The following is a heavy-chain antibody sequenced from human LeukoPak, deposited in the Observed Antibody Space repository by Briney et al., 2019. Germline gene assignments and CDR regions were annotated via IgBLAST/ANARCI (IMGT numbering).Heavy chain of an antibody. J-gene: IGHJ6*03. D-gene: IGHD6-19*01. Sequence: SVKVSCKASGGTFSSYAVSWVRQAPGQGLEWMGGIIPIFGTPKYAQKFQGRITITADESTSTAYMELSSLRSEDTAVYYCASTRAVAGAYDYMDVWGKGTTVTVSS. CDR1: GGTFSSYA. V-gene: IGHV1-69*13. CDR3: ASTRAVAGAYDYMDV. CDR2: IIPIFGTP.